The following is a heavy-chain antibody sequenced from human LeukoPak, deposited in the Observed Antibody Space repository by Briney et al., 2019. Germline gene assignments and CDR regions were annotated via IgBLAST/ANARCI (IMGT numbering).Heavy chain of an antibody. Sequence: PGGSLRLSCAASGYTLSSYWMSWVRQAPGKGLEWVANIKQDGSEKYYVDSVKGRFTISRDNAKNSLYLQMNSLRAEDTAVYYCAREGGYWGQGTLVTVSS. CDR3: AREGGY. CDR1: GYTLSSYW. D-gene: IGHD2-15*01. J-gene: IGHJ4*02. V-gene: IGHV3-7*01. CDR2: IKQDGSEK.